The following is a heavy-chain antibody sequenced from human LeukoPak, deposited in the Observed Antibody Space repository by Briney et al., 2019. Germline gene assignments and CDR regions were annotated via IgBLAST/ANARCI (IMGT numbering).Heavy chain of an antibody. CDR3: ARDVGARVGASDI. CDR2: IYYSGTT. J-gene: IGHJ3*02. CDR1: RGSITNYY. V-gene: IGHV4-59*01. Sequence: SETLSLTCTVSRGSITNYYWSWIRQPPGKGLEWIGYIYYSGTTNYNPSFKSRVTISVDTSKNQFSLKLNSVTAADTAVYYCARDVGARVGASDIWGQGTMVTVSS. D-gene: IGHD1-26*01.